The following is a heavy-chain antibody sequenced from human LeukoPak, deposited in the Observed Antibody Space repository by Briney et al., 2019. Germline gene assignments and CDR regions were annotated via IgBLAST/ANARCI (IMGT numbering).Heavy chain of an antibody. Sequence: SETLSLTCAVSGGSISSGGYSWSWIRQPPGKGLEWIGYIYHSGSTYYNPSLKSRVTISVDRSKNQFSLKLSSVTAADTAVYYCARGETDYYDSSGYWLIWGQGTMVTVSS. D-gene: IGHD3-22*01. CDR2: IYHSGST. J-gene: IGHJ3*02. CDR1: GGSISSGGYS. CDR3: ARGETDYYDSSGYWLI. V-gene: IGHV4-30-2*01.